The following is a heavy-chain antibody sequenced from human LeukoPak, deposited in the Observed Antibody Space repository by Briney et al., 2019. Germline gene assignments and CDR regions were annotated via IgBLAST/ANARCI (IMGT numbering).Heavy chain of an antibody. CDR2: INSDGSST. J-gene: IGHJ4*02. D-gene: IGHD5-12*01. CDR1: GFTFSSYW. Sequence: PGGSLRLSCAASGFTFSSYWMHWVRQAPGKGLVWVSRINSDGSSTSYADSVKGRFTISRDNAKNTLYLRMNSLRAEDTAVYYCARDGSRSPMDYWGQGTLVTVSS. CDR3: ARDGSRSPMDY. V-gene: IGHV3-74*01.